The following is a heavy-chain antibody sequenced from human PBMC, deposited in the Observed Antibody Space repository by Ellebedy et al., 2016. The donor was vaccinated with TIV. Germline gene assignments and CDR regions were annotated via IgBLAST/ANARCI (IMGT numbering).Heavy chain of an antibody. CDR3: ARGHVDTAMVPLGY. J-gene: IGHJ4*02. Sequence: MPSETLSLTCTVSGGSISSGGHYWSWIRQHPGKGLEWIGHISYSGSTFYNPSLKSRVTISVDTSKNQFSLKLSSVTAADTAVYYCARGHVDTAMVPLGYWGQGTLVTVSS. D-gene: IGHD5-18*01. V-gene: IGHV4-31*03. CDR1: GGSISSGGHY. CDR2: ISYSGST.